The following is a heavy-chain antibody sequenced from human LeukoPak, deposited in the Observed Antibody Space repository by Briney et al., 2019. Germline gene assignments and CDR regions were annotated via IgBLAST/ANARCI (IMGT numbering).Heavy chain of an antibody. V-gene: IGHV1-46*01. J-gene: IGHJ4*02. CDR3: ARDLGVRFLEWLFDY. CDR2: INPSGGST. D-gene: IGHD3-3*01. Sequence: ASVKVSCKASGYTFTSYYMHWVRQAPGQGLEWMGIINPSGGSTSYAQKFQGRVTMTRDTSTSTVYMELSSLRSEDTAVYYCARDLGVRFLEWLFDYWGQGTLVTVSS. CDR1: GYTFTSYY.